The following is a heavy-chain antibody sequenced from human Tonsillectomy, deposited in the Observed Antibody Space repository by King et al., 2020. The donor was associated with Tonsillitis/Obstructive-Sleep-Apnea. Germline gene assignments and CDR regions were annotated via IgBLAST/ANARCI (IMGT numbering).Heavy chain of an antibody. CDR2: IYYSGST. D-gene: IGHD3-3*01. J-gene: IGHJ3*02. CDR1: GGSISSGGYY. Sequence: VQLQESGPGLVKPSQTLSLTCTVSGGSISSGGYYWSWIRQHPGKGLEWIGYIYYSGSTYYNPSLKSLVTISVDTSKNQFSLKLSSVTAADTALYYCARVPRITIFGVAHAFDIWGQGTMVTVSS. V-gene: IGHV4-31*01. CDR3: ARVPRITIFGVAHAFDI.